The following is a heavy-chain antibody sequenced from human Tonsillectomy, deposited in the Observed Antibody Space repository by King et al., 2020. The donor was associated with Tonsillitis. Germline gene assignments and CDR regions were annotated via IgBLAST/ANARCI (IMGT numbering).Heavy chain of an antibody. CDR1: GFTFSSYA. Sequence: QLVQSGGGVVQPGRSLRLSCAASGFTFSSYAMHWVRQAPGKGLEWGAGISDDGSNKYYADSVMSRFTISRDNSKNTLYLQMNSLRAEDTAVYYCARSYYYDSSGYYSDDAFDIWGQGTMVTVSS. CDR2: ISDDGSNK. D-gene: IGHD3-22*01. J-gene: IGHJ3*02. CDR3: ARSYYYDSSGYYSDDAFDI. V-gene: IGHV3-30-3*01.